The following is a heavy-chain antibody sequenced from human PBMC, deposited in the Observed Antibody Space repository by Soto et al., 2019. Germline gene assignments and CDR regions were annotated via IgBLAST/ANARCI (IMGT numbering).Heavy chain of an antibody. J-gene: IGHJ6*02. CDR3: ARGAPSYYALDV. Sequence: QTLSLTCVISGDSVSRKSAAWNWIRQSPSRGLEWLGRTYYRSKWYNDYAVSVKSRIIINPDTSKNQFSLQLNSVTPEDTAVYYCARGAPSYYALDVWGQGTTVSVSS. V-gene: IGHV6-1*01. CDR2: TYYRSKWYN. CDR1: GDSVSRKSAA.